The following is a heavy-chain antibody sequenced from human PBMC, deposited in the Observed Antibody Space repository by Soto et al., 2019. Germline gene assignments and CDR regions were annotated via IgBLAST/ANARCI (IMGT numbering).Heavy chain of an antibody. D-gene: IGHD4-17*01. CDR3: ASDCVDTVTSITIPFDF. J-gene: IGHJ4*02. Sequence: GGSLRHSCVASDFTFSRLVMNRVRQATGKGLEWVSFISSSASYMYYADSVKGRFTLSSDNSKNSLCLQRHSLRADDTAVYYCASDCVDTVTSITIPFDFWVQGALVTVSS. CDR2: ISSSASYM. CDR1: DFTFSRLV. V-gene: IGHV3-21*01.